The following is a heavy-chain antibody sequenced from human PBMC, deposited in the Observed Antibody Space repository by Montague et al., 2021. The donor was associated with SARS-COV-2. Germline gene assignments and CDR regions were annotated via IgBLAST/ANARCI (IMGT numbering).Heavy chain of an antibody. CDR2: IDWDDDK. D-gene: IGHD4-17*01. CDR3: ARTMTTVTTAYGLGDYYYGMDV. V-gene: IGHV2-70*11. Sequence: PALVKPTQTLTLTCTFSGFSPSTSGMCVSWIRQPPGKALEWLARIDWDDDKYYSTPLKTRLTISKDTSKNQVVLTMTNMDPVDTATYYCARTMTTVTTAYGLGDYYYGMDVWGQGTTVTVSS. J-gene: IGHJ6*02. CDR1: GFSPSTSGMC.